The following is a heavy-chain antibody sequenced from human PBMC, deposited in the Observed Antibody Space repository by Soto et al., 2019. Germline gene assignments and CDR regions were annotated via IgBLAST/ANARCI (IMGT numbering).Heavy chain of an antibody. Sequence: QVQLVQSGAEVKKPGASVKVSCKASGYTFTSYDINWVRQATGQGLEWMGWMNPNSGNTGYAQKFQGRGTMTRNTSISTAYMELSSLRSEDTAVYYCARAQSSRRAAAATGYYYYGMDVWGQGTTVTVS. D-gene: IGHD6-13*01. CDR2: MNPNSGNT. J-gene: IGHJ6*02. V-gene: IGHV1-8*01. CDR1: GYTFTSYD. CDR3: ARAQSSRRAAAATGYYYYGMDV.